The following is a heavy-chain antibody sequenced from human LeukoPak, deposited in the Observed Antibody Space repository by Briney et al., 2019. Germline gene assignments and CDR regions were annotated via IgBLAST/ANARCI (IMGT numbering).Heavy chain of an antibody. CDR3: ARSGFVLAFYYYYNMDV. V-gene: IGHV1-8*02. D-gene: IGHD2-21*01. CDR1: GYTFTGYY. Sequence: ASVKVSCKASGYTFTGYYMHWVRQAPGQGLEWTGWMNPNSGNTGYAQKFQGRVTMTRNTSISTAYMELSSLRSEDTAVYYCARSGFVLAFYYYYNMDVWGKGTTVTVSS. J-gene: IGHJ6*03. CDR2: MNPNSGNT.